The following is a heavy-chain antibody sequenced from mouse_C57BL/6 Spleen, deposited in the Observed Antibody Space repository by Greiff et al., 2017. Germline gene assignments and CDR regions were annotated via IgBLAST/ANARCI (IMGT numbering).Heavy chain of an antibody. CDR3: ARVSYYSNTGDDY. Sequence: QVQLQQPGAELVKPGASVKMSCKASGYTFTSYWITWVKQRPGQGLEWIGDIYPGSGSTNYNEKFKSKATLTVDTSSSTAYMQLSSLTSEDSAVYYCARVSYYSNTGDDYWGQGTTLTVSA. CDR1: GYTFTSYW. V-gene: IGHV1-55*01. J-gene: IGHJ2*01. D-gene: IGHD2-5*01. CDR2: IYPGSGST.